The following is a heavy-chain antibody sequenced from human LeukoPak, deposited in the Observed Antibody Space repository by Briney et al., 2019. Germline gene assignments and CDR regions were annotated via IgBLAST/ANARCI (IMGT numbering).Heavy chain of an antibody. CDR3: AREEAFQLEASLDQ. V-gene: IGHV3-33*01. CDR1: GFTFGDFG. D-gene: IGHD3-3*01. Sequence: GGSLRLSCAAAGFTFGDFGMHWVRQAPGKGLEWVALIWKDESDEFYADSVKGRFTISRDNSRNTLSLQMNSLRGEDTAVYYCAREEAFQLEASLDQWGQGTLVTVSS. J-gene: IGHJ4*02. CDR2: IWKDESDE.